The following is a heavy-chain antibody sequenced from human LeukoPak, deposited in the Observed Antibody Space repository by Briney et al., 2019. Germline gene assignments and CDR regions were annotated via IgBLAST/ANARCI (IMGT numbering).Heavy chain of an antibody. D-gene: IGHD6-19*01. CDR1: GGSISSYY. CDR3: ARGHGWQFYWYFDL. J-gene: IGHJ2*01. V-gene: IGHV4-59*01. Sequence: SETLSLTCTVPGGSISSYYWSWIRQPPGKGLEWIGYIYYSGSTNYNPSLKSRVTISVDTSKNQFSLKLSSVTAADTAVYYCARGHGWQFYWYFDLWGRGTLVTVSS. CDR2: IYYSGST.